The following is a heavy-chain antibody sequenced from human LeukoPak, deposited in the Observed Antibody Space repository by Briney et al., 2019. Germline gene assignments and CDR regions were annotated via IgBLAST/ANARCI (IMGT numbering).Heavy chain of an antibody. CDR2: IKHDGSDK. D-gene: IGHD6-13*01. V-gene: IGHV3-7*01. J-gene: IGHJ6*03. Sequence: GGSLRLSCAASGFTASLYWMTWVRQAPGKGLEWVANIKHDGSDKHYVDSVKGRFTISRDNAKNSVHLQMSSLRAEDTAAYYCARLSVYSSTWLAYYMDVWGKGTTVTVSS. CDR3: ARLSVYSSTWLAYYMDV. CDR1: GFTASLYW.